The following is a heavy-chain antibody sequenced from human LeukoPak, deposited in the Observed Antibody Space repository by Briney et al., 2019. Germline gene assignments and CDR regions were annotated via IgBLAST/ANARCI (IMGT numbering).Heavy chain of an antibody. V-gene: IGHV1-69*13. Sequence: ASVKVSCKASGGTFSSYAISWVRQAPGQGLEWMGGIIPIFGTANYAQKFQGRVTITADESTSTAYMELSSLRSEDTAVYYCARDRRYSSSWYGFAPKLSYYYYYMDVWGKGTTVTISS. CDR2: IIPIFGTA. CDR3: ARDRRYSSSWYGFAPKLSYYYYYMDV. CDR1: GGTFSSYA. J-gene: IGHJ6*03. D-gene: IGHD6-13*01.